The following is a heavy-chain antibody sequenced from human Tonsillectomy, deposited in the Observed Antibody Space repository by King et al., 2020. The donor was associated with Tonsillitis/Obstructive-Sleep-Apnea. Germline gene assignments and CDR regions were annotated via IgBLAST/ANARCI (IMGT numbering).Heavy chain of an antibody. J-gene: IGHJ6*02. CDR1: GYSFTSYW. CDR2: IYPGDSDT. Sequence: VQLVQSGAEVKKPGASLKISCKGSGYSFTSYWIGWVRQMPGKGLEWMGIIYPGDSDTRYSPSFQGQVTISADKSISTAYLQWSSLKASDTAMYYCARTIAAAGTLTYYYYYYGMDVWGQGTTVTVSS. D-gene: IGHD6-13*01. V-gene: IGHV5-51*03. CDR3: ARTIAAAGTLTYYYYYYGMDV.